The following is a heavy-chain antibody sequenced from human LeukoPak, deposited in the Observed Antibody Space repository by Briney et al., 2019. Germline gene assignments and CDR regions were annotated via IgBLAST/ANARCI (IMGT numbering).Heavy chain of an antibody. V-gene: IGHV3-30*18. CDR2: ISYDGGNK. J-gene: IGHJ4*02. Sequence: GGSLRLSCAASGFTFSSYSMHWDRQAPGKGLEWVAVISYDGGNKYYADSVKGRFTISRDNSKNTLYLQMNSLRAGDTAAYYCAKESTAYYYVRTAVDYWGQGTLVTVSS. D-gene: IGHD3-10*02. CDR1: GFTFSSYS. CDR3: AKESTAYYYVRTAVDY.